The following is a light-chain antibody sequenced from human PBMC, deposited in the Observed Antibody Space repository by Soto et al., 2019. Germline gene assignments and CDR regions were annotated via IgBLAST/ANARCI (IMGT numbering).Light chain of an antibody. CDR3: CSFVGGSTYV. Sequence: QSVLTQPASVSGSLERRLTPPGPETTGVVGGYNLFSWYQQHPGKAPKLMISEGGKRPSGVSNRFSGSKSGNTASLTISGLQAEDEVDYYCCSFVGGSTYVFGTGTKLTVL. J-gene: IGLJ1*01. V-gene: IGLV2-23*01. CDR2: EGG. CDR1: TGVVGGYNL.